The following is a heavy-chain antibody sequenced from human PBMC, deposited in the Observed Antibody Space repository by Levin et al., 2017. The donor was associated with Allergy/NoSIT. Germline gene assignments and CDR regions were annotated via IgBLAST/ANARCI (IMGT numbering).Heavy chain of an antibody. D-gene: IGHD1-1*01. CDR3: AARSFTTGRRTRSFDI. J-gene: IGHJ3*02. Sequence: SSETLSLTCAVSGDSVSSSHWWSWVRQTPGTGLEWIGEMWHDGSATYNPSLNGRVTISIDKSKNHFSLKVTSVTAADTAVYFCAARSFTTGRRTRSFDIWGQGTVVTVSS. V-gene: IGHV4-4*02. CDR1: GDSVSSSHW. CDR2: MWHDGSA.